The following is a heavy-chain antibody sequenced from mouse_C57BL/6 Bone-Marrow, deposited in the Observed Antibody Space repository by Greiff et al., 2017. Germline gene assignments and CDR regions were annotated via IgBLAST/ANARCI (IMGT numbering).Heavy chain of an antibody. V-gene: IGHV1-39*01. CDR3: ERGYDYGYAMDY. CDR1: GYSFTDYN. D-gene: IGHD2-4*01. J-gene: IGHJ4*01. Sequence: EVQLQQSGPELVKPGASVKISCKASGYSFTDYNMNWVKQSHGKSLEWIGVINPNYGTTSYNQKFKGKATLTADQSSSTAYMQLNSLTSEDSADYYGERGYDYGYAMDYWGQGTSVTVSS. CDR2: INPNYGTT.